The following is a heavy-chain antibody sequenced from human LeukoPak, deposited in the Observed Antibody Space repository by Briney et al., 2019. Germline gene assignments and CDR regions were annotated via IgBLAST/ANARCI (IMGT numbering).Heavy chain of an antibody. Sequence: GGSLRLSCAASGFIFDDYAMHWARQAPGEGLEWISGISWISGRIGYADSVKGRFTISRDSAKNSLYLQMNSLRPEDTALYFCAKDSPSIYCSGGSCPLDFDPWGQGTLVTVSS. CDR3: AKDSPSIYCSGGSCPLDFDP. CDR2: ISWISGRI. CDR1: GFIFDDYA. J-gene: IGHJ5*02. V-gene: IGHV3-9*01. D-gene: IGHD2-15*01.